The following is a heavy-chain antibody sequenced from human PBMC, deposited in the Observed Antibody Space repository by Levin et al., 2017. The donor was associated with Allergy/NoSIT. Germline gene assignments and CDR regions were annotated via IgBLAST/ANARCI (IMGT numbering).Heavy chain of an antibody. D-gene: IGHD3-22*01. V-gene: IGHV3-11*05. Sequence: PGGSLRLSCAASGFTFSDYYMSWIRQAPGKGLEWVSYISSSSSYTNYADSVKGRFTISRDNAKNSLYLQMNSLRAEDTAVYYCAREGYYDSSGYSRFFDPWGQGTLVTVSS. CDR1: GFTFSDYY. CDR3: AREGYYDSSGYSRFFDP. CDR2: ISSSSSYT. J-gene: IGHJ5*02.